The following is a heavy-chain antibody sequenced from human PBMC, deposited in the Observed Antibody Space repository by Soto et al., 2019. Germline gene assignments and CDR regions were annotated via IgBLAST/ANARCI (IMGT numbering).Heavy chain of an antibody. D-gene: IGHD3-10*01. J-gene: IGHJ4*02. CDR2: ISYDGSNK. Sequence: QVQLVESGGGVVQPGRSLRLSCAASGFTFSSYAMHWVRQAPGKGLEWVAVISYDGSNKYYADSVKGRFTISRDNSKNTLYLQMNSLRAEDTAVYYCASVYYYGCDYWGQGTLVTVSS. CDR3: ASVYYYGCDY. CDR1: GFTFSSYA. V-gene: IGHV3-30-3*01.